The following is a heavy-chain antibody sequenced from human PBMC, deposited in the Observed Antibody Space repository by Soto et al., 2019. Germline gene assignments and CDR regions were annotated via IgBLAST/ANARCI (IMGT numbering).Heavy chain of an antibody. CDR1: GFTFSSYS. Sequence: GGSLRLSCAASGFTFSSYSMNWVRQAPGKGLEWVSSISSSSSYIYYADSVKGRFTISRDNAKNSLYLQMNSLRAEDTAVYYCARAHGTPTVTTRLPPTKIDAFDIWGQGTMVTVSS. CDR2: ISSSSSYI. J-gene: IGHJ3*02. D-gene: IGHD4-17*01. V-gene: IGHV3-21*01. CDR3: ARAHGTPTVTTRLPPTKIDAFDI.